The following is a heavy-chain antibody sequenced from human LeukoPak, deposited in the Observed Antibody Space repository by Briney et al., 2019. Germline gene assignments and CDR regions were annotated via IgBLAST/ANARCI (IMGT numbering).Heavy chain of an antibody. V-gene: IGHV3-23*01. D-gene: IGHD3-10*01. J-gene: IGHJ4*02. CDR1: GFTFSTYA. Sequence: GGSLRLSCAASGFTFSTYAMSWVRQAPGKGLEWVSAVSSGASSTYYADSVRGRFTTSRDNSKNTLYLQMNSLSAGDTAVYYCAKDARGSEGFWGQGTLVTVSS. CDR2: VSSGASST. CDR3: AKDARGSEGF.